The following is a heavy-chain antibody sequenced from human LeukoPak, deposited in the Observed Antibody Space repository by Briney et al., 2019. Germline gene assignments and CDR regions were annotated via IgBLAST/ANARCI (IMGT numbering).Heavy chain of an antibody. Sequence: GGSLRLSCAASGFTFDDYAMHWVRQAPGKGLEWVSALSDSGGSTYYADSVKGRFTISRDNSKNTLYLQMNSLRAADTAVYYCAKGKDDYWGQGTLVTVSS. J-gene: IGHJ4*02. V-gene: IGHV3-23*01. CDR3: AKGKDDY. CDR1: GFTFDDYA. CDR2: LSDSGGST.